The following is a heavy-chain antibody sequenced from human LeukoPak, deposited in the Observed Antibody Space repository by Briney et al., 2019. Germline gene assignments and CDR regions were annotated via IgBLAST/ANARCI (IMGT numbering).Heavy chain of an antibody. Sequence: PSETLSLTCTVSGGSISSYYWMHWVRQAPGKGLVWVSRIYNDGSSTSYADSVKGRFTISRDNAKTPLYLQMNSLRAEDTAVYYCASWEDYYGSGSYYAFDIWGQGTMVTVSS. CDR2: IYNDGSST. J-gene: IGHJ3*02. D-gene: IGHD3-10*01. CDR1: GGSISSYYW. V-gene: IGHV3-74*01. CDR3: ASWEDYYGSGSYYAFDI.